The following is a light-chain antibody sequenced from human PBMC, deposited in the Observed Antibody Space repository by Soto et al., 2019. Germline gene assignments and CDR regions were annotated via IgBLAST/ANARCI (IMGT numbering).Light chain of an antibody. V-gene: IGKV1-5*03. CDR3: QQYNSYGT. CDR2: KAS. CDR1: QTISSW. J-gene: IGKJ1*01. Sequence: DIQMPQSPSTLSGSVGDSVPITCRASQTISSWLAWYQQNPGKAPKLLIYKASTLKSGVPSRFSGSGSGTEFTLTISSLQPDDFATYYCQQYNSYGTVGQGTKVDIK.